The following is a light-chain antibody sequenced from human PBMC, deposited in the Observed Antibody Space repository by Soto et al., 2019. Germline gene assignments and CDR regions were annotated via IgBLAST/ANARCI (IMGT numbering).Light chain of an antibody. CDR1: SSDIGSYNR. CDR2: EDT. CDR3: CSYAGPSVFVV. Sequence: QSALTQPASVSGSPGQSITISCTGTSSDIGSYNRVSWYQQHPGKAPKLMIYEDTQRPSRVSNRFSGSKSGNTASLPITGLQAEDEADYYCCSYAGPSVFVVFGGGTKLTVL. J-gene: IGLJ2*01. V-gene: IGLV2-23*02.